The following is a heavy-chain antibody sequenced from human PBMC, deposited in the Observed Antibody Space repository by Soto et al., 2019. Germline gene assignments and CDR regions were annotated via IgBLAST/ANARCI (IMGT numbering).Heavy chain of an antibody. CDR2: IYYSGST. CDR3: ARAYYGSGSYYERHGMDV. Sequence: QVQLQESGPGLVKPSETLSLTCTVSGGSISSYYWSWIRQPPGKGLEWIGYIYYSGSTNYNPSLKSRVTISVDTSKNQFSLKLSSVTAADTAVYYCARAYYGSGSYYERHGMDVWGQGTTVTVSS. D-gene: IGHD3-10*01. V-gene: IGHV4-59*01. CDR1: GGSISSYY. J-gene: IGHJ6*02.